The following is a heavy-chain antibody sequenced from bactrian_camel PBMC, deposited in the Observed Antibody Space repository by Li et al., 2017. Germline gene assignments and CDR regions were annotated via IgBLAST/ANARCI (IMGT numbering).Heavy chain of an antibody. D-gene: IGHD1*01. Sequence: HVQLVESGGASVQPGGSLTLSCTVSGLRGGAFDVGWYRQAPGNECGRVSVFSSDGTTYYADSIKGRFTLSKDNPNGTLILQMDSLKPEDTALYYCAAELNGDRWASCRTGAYRYLGQGTQVTVS. CDR2: VFSSDGTT. J-gene: IGHJ4*01. CDR1: GLRGGAFD. V-gene: IGHV3S61*01.